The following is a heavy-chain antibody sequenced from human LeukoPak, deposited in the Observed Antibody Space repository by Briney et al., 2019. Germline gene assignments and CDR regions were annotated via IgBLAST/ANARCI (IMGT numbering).Heavy chain of an antibody. D-gene: IGHD1-26*01. J-gene: IGHJ4*02. CDR2: ISSSGSTI. V-gene: IGHV3-48*03. Sequence: QPGGSLRLSCAASGFTFSSYEMNWVRQAPGKGLEWVSYISSSGSTIYHADSVKGRFTISRDNAKNSLYLQMNSLRAEDTAVYYCARHSGSYRCFDYWGQGTLVTVSS. CDR3: ARHSGSYRCFDY. CDR1: GFTFSSYE.